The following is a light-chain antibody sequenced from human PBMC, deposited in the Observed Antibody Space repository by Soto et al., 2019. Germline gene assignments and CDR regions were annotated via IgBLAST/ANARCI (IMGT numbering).Light chain of an antibody. J-gene: IGKJ4*01. V-gene: IGKV1-9*01. CDR3: QQLNSYPFT. CDR1: QGISSY. CDR2: AAS. Sequence: DIQLTQSPSFLSASVGDRVTITCRASQGISSYLAWYQQKPGKAPKLLIYAASTLQSGVPSRFSGSGSGTEFTLTNSSLQPEDFATDYCQQLNSYPFTFGGGTKVEIK.